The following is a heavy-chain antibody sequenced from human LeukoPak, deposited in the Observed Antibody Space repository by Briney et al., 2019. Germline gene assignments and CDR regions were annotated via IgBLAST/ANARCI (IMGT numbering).Heavy chain of an antibody. CDR1: VFTFSSYS. Sequence: GGSLRLSCAASVFTFSSYSMNWVRQAPGKGLEWVSSISSSSSYIYYADSVKGRFTISRDNAKNSLYLQMNSLRAEDTAVYYCAKGLQWLPFDYWGQGTLVTVSS. CDR3: AKGLQWLPFDY. V-gene: IGHV3-21*04. CDR2: ISSSSSYI. J-gene: IGHJ4*02. D-gene: IGHD6-19*01.